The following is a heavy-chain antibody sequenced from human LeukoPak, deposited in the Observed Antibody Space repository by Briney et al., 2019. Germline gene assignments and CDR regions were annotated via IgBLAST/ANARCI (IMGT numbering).Heavy chain of an antibody. CDR2: ISGSGDST. V-gene: IGHV3-23*01. CDR1: GLTFSSYA. J-gene: IGHJ5*02. D-gene: IGHD2-2*01. Sequence: GGSLRLSCAVSGLTFSSYAMRWVRQAPGKGLEWVSGISGSGDSTYYADSVKGRFTISRDNSKNTLYLQMNSLRAEDTAIYYCAKGSLVGYCSSTSCYFDDNWFDPWGQGTLVTVSS. CDR3: AKGSLVGYCSSTSCYFDDNWFDP.